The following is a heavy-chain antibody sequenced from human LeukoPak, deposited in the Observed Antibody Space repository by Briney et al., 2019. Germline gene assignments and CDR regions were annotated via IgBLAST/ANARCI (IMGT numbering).Heavy chain of an antibody. CDR2: ISGSGGST. D-gene: IGHD3-22*01. J-gene: IGHJ4*02. Sequence: GGSLRLSCAASGFTFSSYAMSWVRQAPGKGLEWVLAISGSGGSTYYADSVKGRFTISRDNSKNTLYLQMNSLRAEDTAVYYCAKDDTHDSSGYRLLGYWGQGTLVTVSS. CDR3: AKDDTHDSSGYRLLGY. V-gene: IGHV3-23*01. CDR1: GFTFSSYA.